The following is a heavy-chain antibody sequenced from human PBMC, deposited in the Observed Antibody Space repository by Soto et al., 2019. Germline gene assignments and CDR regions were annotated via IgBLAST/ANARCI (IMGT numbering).Heavy chain of an antibody. V-gene: IGHV4-30-4*01. CDR3: ARGSYYYDRSGYYHY. CDR2: IYYSGST. J-gene: IGHJ4*02. Sequence: QVQLQESGPGLVKPSQTLSLTCTVSGGSISSGDYYWSWIRQPPGKGLEWIGYIYYSGSTYYNPSLKSRPTISVDTSKNQFSLKLSSVTAADTAVYYCARGSYYYDRSGYYHYWGQGTLVTVSS. D-gene: IGHD3-22*01. CDR1: GGSISSGDYY.